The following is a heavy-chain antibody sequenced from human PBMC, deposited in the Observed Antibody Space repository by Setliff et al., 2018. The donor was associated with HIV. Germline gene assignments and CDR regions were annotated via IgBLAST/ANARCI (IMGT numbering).Heavy chain of an antibody. Sequence: SETLSLTCAVYGGSFSGYWSWIRQSPGKGLEWLGEINHSGNTHYDPSLKSRLTISIDTSKKQFSLNLTSVTAADTAVYYCASRIYYYDSNNFLREEGFDPWGQGTLVTVSS. J-gene: IGHJ5*02. CDR2: INHSGNT. D-gene: IGHD3-22*01. CDR1: GGSFSGY. CDR3: ASRIYYYDSNNFLREEGFDP. V-gene: IGHV4-34*01.